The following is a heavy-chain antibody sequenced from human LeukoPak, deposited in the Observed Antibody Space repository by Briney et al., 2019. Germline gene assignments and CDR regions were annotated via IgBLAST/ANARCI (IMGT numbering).Heavy chain of an antibody. CDR2: ISWNSGSI. Sequence: GRSLRLSCAASGFRFDDYAMHWVRQAPGKGLECVSGISWNSGSIGYADSVKGRFTISRDNAKNSLYLQMNSLRAEDMALYYCAKASGSGSFSNWFDPWGQGTLVTVSS. CDR1: GFRFDDYA. D-gene: IGHD3-10*01. CDR3: AKASGSGSFSNWFDP. J-gene: IGHJ5*02. V-gene: IGHV3-9*03.